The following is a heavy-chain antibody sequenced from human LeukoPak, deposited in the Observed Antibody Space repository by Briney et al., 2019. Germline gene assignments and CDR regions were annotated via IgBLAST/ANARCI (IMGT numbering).Heavy chain of an antibody. J-gene: IGHJ4*02. CDR3: ASGKLRSPF. CDR1: GFTFSTYR. V-gene: IGHV3-7*01. CDR2: INQDGIEK. D-gene: IGHD3-3*01. Sequence: LAGGSLRLSCAASGFTFSTYRISWVRQAPGKGLEWVANINQDGIEKYYVDSVKGRFTISRDNAKNSLYLQMDSLRAEDTALYYSASGKLRSPFGGQGTLVTVSS.